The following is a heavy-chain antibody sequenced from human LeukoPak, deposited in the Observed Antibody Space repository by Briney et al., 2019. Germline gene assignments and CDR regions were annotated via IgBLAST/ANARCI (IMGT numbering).Heavy chain of an antibody. CDR2: IYYSGST. CDR1: GGSISSGDYY. J-gene: IGHJ4*02. D-gene: IGHD3-3*01. Sequence: SETLSLTCTVSGGSISSGDYYWSWIRQPPGKGLEWIGYIYYSGSTYYNPSLKSRVTISVDTSKNQFSLKLSSVTAADTAVYYCARSDSTYDFWSGPSFDYWGQGTLVTVSS. CDR3: ARSDSTYDFWSGPSFDY. V-gene: IGHV4-30-4*01.